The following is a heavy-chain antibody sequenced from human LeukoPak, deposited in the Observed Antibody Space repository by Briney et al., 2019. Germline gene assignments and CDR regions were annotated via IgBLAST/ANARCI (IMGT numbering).Heavy chain of an antibody. Sequence: GESLKTSCKGSGYSFTNYWIGWVRQMPGKGLEWMGIIYPGDSDTRYSPSFQGQVTISADKSSSTTYLQWSTLKASDTAMYYCARPYTTGWYPFDYWGQGTLVTVSS. D-gene: IGHD6-19*01. V-gene: IGHV5-51*01. CDR1: GYSFTNYW. CDR2: IYPGDSDT. J-gene: IGHJ4*02. CDR3: ARPYTTGWYPFDY.